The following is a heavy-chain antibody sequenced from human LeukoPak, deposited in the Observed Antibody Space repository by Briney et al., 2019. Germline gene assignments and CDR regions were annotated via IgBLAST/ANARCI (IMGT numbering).Heavy chain of an antibody. CDR2: ISSDGSIT. D-gene: IGHD3-10*01. V-gene: IGHV3-74*01. CDR1: GFTFSNYP. CDR3: ARHLNYYLDY. J-gene: IGHJ4*02. Sequence: PGGSLRLSCAASGFTFSNYPMHWVRQAPGKGLVWVSRISSDGSITGYADSVKGRFTISRDNAKNTLYLQMNSLRAEDTAVYYCARHLNYYLDYWGQGTLVTVSS.